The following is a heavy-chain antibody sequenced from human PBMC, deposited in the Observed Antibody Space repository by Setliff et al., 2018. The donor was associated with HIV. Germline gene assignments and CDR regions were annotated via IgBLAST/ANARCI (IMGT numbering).Heavy chain of an antibody. V-gene: IGHV1-3*04. CDR2: INTANYKT. J-gene: IGHJ4*02. CDR3: AKEGDRYGLDLDY. Sequence: VASVNVSCKASGYIFSSYTMHWVRQAPGQRLEWMGWINTANYKTKYSQKFQGRVTITRDTSASTANMELSSLRSEDTAVYYWAKEGDRYGLDLDYWGQGTLVTVSS. D-gene: IGHD5-18*01. CDR1: GYIFSSYT.